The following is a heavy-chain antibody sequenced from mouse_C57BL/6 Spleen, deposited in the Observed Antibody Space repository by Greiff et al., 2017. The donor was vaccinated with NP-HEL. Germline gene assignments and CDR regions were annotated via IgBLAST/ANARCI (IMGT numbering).Heavy chain of an antibody. J-gene: IGHJ1*03. V-gene: IGHV1-55*01. Sequence: QVQLQQPGAELVKPGASVKMSCKASGYTFTSYWITWVKQRPGQGLEWIGDIYPGSGSTNYNEKFKSKATLTVDTSSSTAYMQLSSLTSEDSAVYYCARSSYYYGSSYPWYFDVWGTGTTVTVSS. CDR2: IYPGSGST. CDR1: GYTFTSYW. D-gene: IGHD1-1*01. CDR3: ARSSYYYGSSYPWYFDV.